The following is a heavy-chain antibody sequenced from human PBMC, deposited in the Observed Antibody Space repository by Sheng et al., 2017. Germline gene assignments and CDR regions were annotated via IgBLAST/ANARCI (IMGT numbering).Heavy chain of an antibody. CDR3: ARGALVAGTHYWYFDL. Sequence: EVQLVESGGGFVQPGGSLRLSCAASGFTFSSHDMHWVRQATGKGLEWVSGIGIAGDTYYADSVKGRFTISRETAKTSLFLQMNSLGAGDTAVYFCARGALVAGTHYWYFDLWGRGTLVTVSS. V-gene: IGHV3-13*01. CDR1: GFTFSSHD. J-gene: IGHJ2*01. CDR2: IGIAGDT. D-gene: IGHD6-19*01.